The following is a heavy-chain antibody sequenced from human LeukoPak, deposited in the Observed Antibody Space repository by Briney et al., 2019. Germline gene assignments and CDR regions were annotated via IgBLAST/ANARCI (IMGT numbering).Heavy chain of an antibody. CDR1: GGSISSYY. D-gene: IGHD2-2*01. CDR2: IYTSGST. CDR3: AKGGPYQLLWGYFDY. Sequence: PSETLSLTCTVSGGSISSYYWSWIRQPAGKGLEWIGRIYTSGSTSCNPSLKSRVTISVDKSRNQFSLNLNSVTAADTAVYYCAKGGPYQLLWGYFDYWGQGTLVTVSS. J-gene: IGHJ4*02. V-gene: IGHV4-4*07.